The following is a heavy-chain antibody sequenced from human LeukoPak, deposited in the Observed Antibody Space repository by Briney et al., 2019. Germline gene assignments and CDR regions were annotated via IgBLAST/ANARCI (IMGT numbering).Heavy chain of an antibody. CDR1: GFTFSSYS. V-gene: IGHV3-33*01. Sequence: GGSLRLSCAASGFTFSSYSMYWVRQAPGKGLEWVAVIWYDGSNKYYADSVKGRFTISRDNYKNTMYLQMNSLRAEDTAVYYCARGFETAFDIWGQGTMVTVSS. J-gene: IGHJ3*02. D-gene: IGHD3-16*01. CDR3: ARGFETAFDI. CDR2: IWYDGSNK.